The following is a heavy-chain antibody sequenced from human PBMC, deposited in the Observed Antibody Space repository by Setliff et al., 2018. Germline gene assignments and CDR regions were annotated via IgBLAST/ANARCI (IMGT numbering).Heavy chain of an antibody. V-gene: IGHV1-18*01. D-gene: IGHD3-22*01. J-gene: IGHJ4*02. CDR1: GSTFTNYG. CDR3: ARINFYVSSGYYYAPDY. CDR2: INNYSFKT. Sequence: ASVKVSCKTSGSTFTNYGITWVRQAPGQGLEWMGWINNYSFKTNYPQKFLGRVTVTTDTSTGTAYMELGSLTSDDTAIYYCARINFYVSSGYYYAPDYWGPGTLVTVS.